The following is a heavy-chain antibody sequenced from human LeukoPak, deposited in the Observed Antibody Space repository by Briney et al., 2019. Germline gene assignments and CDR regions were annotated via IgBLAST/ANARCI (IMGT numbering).Heavy chain of an antibody. CDR3: AKDRGYCSGGSSCNSFDY. V-gene: IGHV3-23*01. Sequence: GGSLRLSCAASGFTFSSYGMSWVRQAPGKGLEWVSAISGSGGSTYYADSVKGRFTISRDNSKNTLYLQMNSLRAEDTAVHYCAKDRGYCSGGSSCNSFDYWGQGTLVTVSS. D-gene: IGHD2-15*01. CDR1: GFTFSSYG. J-gene: IGHJ4*02. CDR2: ISGSGGST.